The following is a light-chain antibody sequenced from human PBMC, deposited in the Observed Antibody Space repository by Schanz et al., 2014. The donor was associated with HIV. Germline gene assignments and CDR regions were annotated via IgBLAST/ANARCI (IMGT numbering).Light chain of an antibody. CDR1: QSVSRN. CDR3: QQSNTFPYT. J-gene: IGKJ2*01. V-gene: IGKV3-15*01. Sequence: EVVMTQSPAMLYVAPGERATLSCRASQSVSRNLAWYQQKPGQAPRLLIYSASTRATGIPARFSGGGSGTEFTLTISSLQPDDFATYYCQQSNTFPYTFGQGTKLEIK. CDR2: SAS.